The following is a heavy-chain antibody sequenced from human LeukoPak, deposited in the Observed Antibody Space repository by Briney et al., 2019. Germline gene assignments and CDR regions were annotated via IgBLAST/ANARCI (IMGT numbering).Heavy chain of an antibody. CDR2: IYYSGST. CDR3: ARTFSESYYYYGMDV. D-gene: IGHD1-26*01. Sequence: SETLSLTCTVSGGSISSYYWSWIRQPPGKGLEWIGYIYYSGSTNYNPSLKSRVTISVDTSKNQFSLKLSSVTAADTAVYCCARTFSESYYYYGMDVWGQGTTVTVSS. J-gene: IGHJ6*02. CDR1: GGSISSYY. V-gene: IGHV4-59*01.